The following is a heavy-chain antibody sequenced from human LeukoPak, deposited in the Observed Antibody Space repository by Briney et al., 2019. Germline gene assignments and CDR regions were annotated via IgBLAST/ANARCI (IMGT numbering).Heavy chain of an antibody. Sequence: SVKVSCTASGYTFTGYYMHWVRQAPGQGLEWMGGIIPIFGTANYAQKFQGRVTITADESTSTAYMELSSLRSEDTAVYYCARSTYDFWSGYYYWFDPWGQGTLVTVSS. CDR3: ARSTYDFWSGYYYWFDP. CDR2: IIPIFGTA. CDR1: GYTFTGYY. J-gene: IGHJ5*02. D-gene: IGHD3-3*01. V-gene: IGHV1-69*13.